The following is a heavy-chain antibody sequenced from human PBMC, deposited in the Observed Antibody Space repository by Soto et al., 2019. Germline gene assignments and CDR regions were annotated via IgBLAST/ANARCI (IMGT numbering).Heavy chain of an antibody. CDR2: ISGSGGST. CDR1: GFTFSSYA. V-gene: IGHV3-23*01. Sequence: GGFLRLSCAASGFTFSSYAMSWVRQAPGKGLEWVSAISGSGGSTYYADSVKGRFTISRDNSKNTLYLQMNSLRAEDTAVYYCAKDLLFYYGSGSLNPLFDYWGQGTLVTVSS. CDR3: AKDLLFYYGSGSLNPLFDY. D-gene: IGHD3-10*01. J-gene: IGHJ4*02.